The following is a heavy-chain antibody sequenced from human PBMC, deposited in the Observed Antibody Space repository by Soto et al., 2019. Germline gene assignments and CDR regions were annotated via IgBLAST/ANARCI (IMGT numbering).Heavy chain of an antibody. CDR2: IYYSGST. Sequence: SETLSLTCTVSGGSISSSSYYWGWLRQPPGQGLEWIGSIYYSGSTYYNPSLKSRVTISVDTSKSQFSLKLSSVTAADTAVYYCARTTGTLYYFDYWGQGTPVTV. D-gene: IGHD4-17*01. CDR3: ARTTGTLYYFDY. V-gene: IGHV4-39*01. J-gene: IGHJ4*02. CDR1: GGSISSSSYY.